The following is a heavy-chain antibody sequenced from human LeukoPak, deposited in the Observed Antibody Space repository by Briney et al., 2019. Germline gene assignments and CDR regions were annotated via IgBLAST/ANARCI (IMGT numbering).Heavy chain of an antibody. Sequence: PSETLSLTCTVSGGSISSGDYFWSWIRQPPGKGLEWIGEINHSGSTNYNPSLKSRVTISVDTSKNQFSLKLSSVTAADTAVYYCARYGPIVGAIGAWGQGTLVTVSS. CDR3: ARYGPIVGAIGA. CDR1: GGSISSGDYF. J-gene: IGHJ5*02. D-gene: IGHD1-26*01. CDR2: INHSGST. V-gene: IGHV4-39*07.